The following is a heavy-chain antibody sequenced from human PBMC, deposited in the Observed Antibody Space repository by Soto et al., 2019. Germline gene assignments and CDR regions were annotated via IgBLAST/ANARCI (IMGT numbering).Heavy chain of an antibody. D-gene: IGHD3-10*01. V-gene: IGHV3-23*01. CDR1: GFTFSSYA. J-gene: IGHJ3*02. Sequence: EVQLLESGGGLVQPGGSLRLSCAASGFTFSSYAMSWVRQAPGKGLEWVSAISGSGGSTYYADSVKGRFTISRDNSKNTLYMQMNSLRAEDTAVYYCQRWLGESLDAFDIWGQGTMVTVSS. CDR2: ISGSGGST. CDR3: QRWLGESLDAFDI.